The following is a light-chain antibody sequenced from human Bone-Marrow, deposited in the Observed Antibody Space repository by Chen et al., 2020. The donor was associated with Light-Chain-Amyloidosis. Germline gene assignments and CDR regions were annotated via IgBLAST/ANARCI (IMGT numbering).Light chain of an antibody. J-gene: IGKJ4*01. V-gene: IGKV3-20*01. Sequence: EIVLTQSPGTLSLSPGEGANLSCRARQAISSNYLTWYQQKFGQAPRLLIYGSSSKATGIPDRFAGSGSETDFTLTINRLEPADFAMYCCQQYGTSPHTFGGGTKVEIK. CDR3: QQYGTSPHT. CDR1: QAISSNY. CDR2: GSS.